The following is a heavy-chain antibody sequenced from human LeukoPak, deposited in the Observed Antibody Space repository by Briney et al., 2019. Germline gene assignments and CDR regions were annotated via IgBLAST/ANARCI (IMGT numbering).Heavy chain of an antibody. CDR3: ARAHSYYDFWSGHSNYYFDY. D-gene: IGHD3-3*01. V-gene: IGHV3-13*01. Sequence: GGSLRLSCAASGFTLSSYDMHWVRQAPGKGLEWVSAIGTAGDTYYPGSVKGRFTISRENAKNSLYLQMNSLRAGDTAVYYCARAHSYYDFWSGHSNYYFDYWGQGTLVTVSS. CDR1: GFTLSSYD. J-gene: IGHJ4*02. CDR2: IGTAGDT.